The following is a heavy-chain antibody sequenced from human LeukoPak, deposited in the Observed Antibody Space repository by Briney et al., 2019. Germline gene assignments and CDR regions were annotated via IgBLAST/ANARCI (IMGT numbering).Heavy chain of an antibody. CDR2: IYYSWSI. D-gene: IGHD4-23*01. J-gene: IGHJ3*02. Sequence: PSETLSLTCTVSGGSISSSSYYWGWIRQPPGKGLQWIVSIYYSWSISYNPSIKSRVNISVATSNHHSSLKLSSVAAADTAVYYCARERATVYGGTSAARFDAFDIWGQGTMVTVSS. CDR3: ARERATVYGGTSAARFDAFDI. CDR1: GGSISSSSYY. V-gene: IGHV4-39*07.